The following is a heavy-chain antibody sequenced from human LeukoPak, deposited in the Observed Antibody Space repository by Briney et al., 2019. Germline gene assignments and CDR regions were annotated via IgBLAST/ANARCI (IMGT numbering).Heavy chain of an antibody. V-gene: IGHV3-48*03. D-gene: IGHD3-10*01. Sequence: GGSLRLSCVASAFTFNNYWMHWVRHAPGKGLEWVSYIGHTGSITDYADSVKGRFTISRDNAKNSLYLQMNTLRAEDTAVYYCVRDGAVVTSGSYPWRYFQYWGQGTLVTVSS. J-gene: IGHJ1*01. CDR3: VRDGAVVTSGSYPWRYFQY. CDR1: AFTFNNYW. CDR2: IGHTGSIT.